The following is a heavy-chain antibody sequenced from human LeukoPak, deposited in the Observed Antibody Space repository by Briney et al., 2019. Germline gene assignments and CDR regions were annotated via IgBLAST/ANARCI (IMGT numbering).Heavy chain of an antibody. CDR3: ARDDTGIAVAGFDY. D-gene: IGHD6-19*01. V-gene: IGHV1-18*04. J-gene: IGHJ4*02. CDR1: GYTFANYY. CDR2: ISAYNGNT. Sequence: ASVKVSCKASGYTFANYYMHWVRQAPGQGLEWMGWISAYNGNTNYAQKLQGRVTMTTDTSTSTAYMELRSLRSDDTAVYYCARDDTGIAVAGFDYWGQGTLVTVSS.